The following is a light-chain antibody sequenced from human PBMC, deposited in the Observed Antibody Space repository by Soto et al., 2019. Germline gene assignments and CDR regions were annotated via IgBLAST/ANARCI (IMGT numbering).Light chain of an antibody. CDR1: QSIRSF. J-gene: IGKJ2*01. CDR2: AAS. Sequence: DIQMTQSPSSLSASVGDRVXITCRASQSIRSFLNWYQQKPGKAPKLLIYAASNLQSGVPSRFSGGGFGTDFSLTITNLQPEDSATYYCQQSDTTLRTFGQGTELEIK. V-gene: IGKV1-39*01. CDR3: QQSDTTLRT.